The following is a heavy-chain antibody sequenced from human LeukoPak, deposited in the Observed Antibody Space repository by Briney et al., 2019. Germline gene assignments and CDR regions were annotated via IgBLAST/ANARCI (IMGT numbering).Heavy chain of an antibody. CDR2: ISGDGRNI. V-gene: IGHV3-74*01. CDR1: GFTFSSYW. D-gene: IGHD3-22*01. CDR3: ARDRYEYDSSTYFGCYA. J-gene: IGHJ5*02. Sequence: GGSLRLSCVASGFTFSSYWMHWVRQDPRKGLVWVSRISGDGRNINYADSVRGRFTISRDNAKNTLYLQMNTLRVEDTAVYYCARDRYEYDSSTYFGCYAWGLGTLVTVSS.